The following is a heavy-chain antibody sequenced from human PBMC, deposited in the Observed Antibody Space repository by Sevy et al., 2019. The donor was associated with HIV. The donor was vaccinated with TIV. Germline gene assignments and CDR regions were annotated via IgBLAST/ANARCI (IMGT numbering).Heavy chain of an antibody. Sequence: GGSLRLSCAASGFTFDDYAMHWVRQAPGKGLEWVSGISWNSGSIGYADSVKGRFTISRDNAKNSLYLQMNSLRAEDTALYYCAKDTVPHYYDSSGQYYYYYGMDVWGQGTTVTVSS. J-gene: IGHJ6*02. V-gene: IGHV3-9*01. CDR3: AKDTVPHYYDSSGQYYYYYGMDV. CDR2: ISWNSGSI. D-gene: IGHD3-22*01. CDR1: GFTFDDYA.